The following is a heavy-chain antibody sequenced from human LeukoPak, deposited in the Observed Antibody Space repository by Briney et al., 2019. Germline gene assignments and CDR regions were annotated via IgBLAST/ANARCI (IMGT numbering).Heavy chain of an antibody. V-gene: IGHV4-59*08. CDR2: IYYSGST. J-gene: IGHJ4*02. CDR3: ARGVVNFDY. CDR1: GGSISSYY. Sequence: SETLSLTCTVSGGSISSYYWSWIRQPPGKGLEWSGYIYYSGSTNYNPSPKSRVTISVDTSKNQFSLKLSSVTPAHTAVCYCARGVVNFDYWGQGTLVTVSS. D-gene: IGHD3-3*01.